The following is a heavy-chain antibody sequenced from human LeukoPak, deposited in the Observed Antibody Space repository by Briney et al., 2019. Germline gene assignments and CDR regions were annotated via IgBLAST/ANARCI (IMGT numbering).Heavy chain of an antibody. D-gene: IGHD3-3*01. V-gene: IGHV3-7*01. Sequence: PGGSLRLSCAASGFTFSSYWMSWVRQAPGKGLEWVANIKQDGSEKYYVDSVKGRFTISRDNSKNTLYLQMNSLRAEDTAVYYCAKSQHYDFWSGDYWGQGTLVTVSS. CDR3: AKSQHYDFWSGDY. CDR1: GFTFSSYW. CDR2: IKQDGSEK. J-gene: IGHJ4*02.